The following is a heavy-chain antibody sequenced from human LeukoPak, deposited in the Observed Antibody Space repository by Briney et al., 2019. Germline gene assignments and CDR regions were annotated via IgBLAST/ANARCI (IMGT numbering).Heavy chain of an antibody. J-gene: IGHJ5*02. CDR2: ISRSSNSI. CDR3: ARDTGSGYYSNNWFDP. Sequence: PGGSLRLSCEASGFTFSNHAMNWVRQAPGKGLEWVSYISRSSNSIYYADSVEGRSTVSRDNAQSSLYLQMNSLRAEDTAVYYCARDTGSGYYSNNWFDPWGQGTLVTVSS. V-gene: IGHV3-48*04. D-gene: IGHD3-22*01. CDR1: GFTFSNHA.